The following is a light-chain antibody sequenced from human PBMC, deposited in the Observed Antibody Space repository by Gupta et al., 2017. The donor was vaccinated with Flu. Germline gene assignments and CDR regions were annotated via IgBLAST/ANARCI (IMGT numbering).Light chain of an antibody. CDR3: QKSDSTPRS. V-gene: IGKV1-39*01. CDR2: AAA. Sequence: DIQMTQSPSSLSASVGDRVTITCRASQSISSYLNWEQQKPGKAPKRRSYAAARLQSGVPSRFSGSGSGTDFTLTISRLQPEDCATYYCQKSDSTPRSFGQGTKLEIK. J-gene: IGKJ2*03. CDR1: QSISSY.